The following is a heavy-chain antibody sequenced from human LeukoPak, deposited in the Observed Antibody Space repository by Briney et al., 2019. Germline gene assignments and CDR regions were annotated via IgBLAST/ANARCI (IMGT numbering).Heavy chain of an antibody. V-gene: IGHV3-23*01. CDR2: ISDSGTST. J-gene: IGHJ4*02. D-gene: IGHD6-13*01. Sequence: GGSLRLSCAASGFTFSNYAMSWVRQAPGKGLELVSSISDSGTSTNYADSVKGRFTISRDNSKNTLYLQMNSLRAEDTAVYYCAKDLRASSSCNYDYWGQGTLVTVSS. CDR1: GFTFSNYA. CDR3: AKDLRASSSCNYDY.